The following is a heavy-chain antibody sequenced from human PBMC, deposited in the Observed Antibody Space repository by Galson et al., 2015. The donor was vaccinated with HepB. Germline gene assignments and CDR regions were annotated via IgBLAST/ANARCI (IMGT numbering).Heavy chain of an antibody. Sequence: SLRLSCTASGFTFSSYTMNWVRQAPEKGLEWVSSISSSSSYIFYADSVKGRFTISRDNAKNSLYLQMNSLRAEDTAVYYCARGFGGITGTTAWGQGTLVTVSS. CDR3: ARGFGGITGTTA. CDR2: ISSSSSYI. D-gene: IGHD1-7*01. J-gene: IGHJ5*02. CDR1: GFTFSSYT. V-gene: IGHV3-21*01.